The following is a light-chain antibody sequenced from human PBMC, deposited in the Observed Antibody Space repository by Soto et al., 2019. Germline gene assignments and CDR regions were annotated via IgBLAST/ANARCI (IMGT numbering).Light chain of an antibody. J-gene: IGKJ1*01. CDR1: QRISTY. CDR3: QQNYSTTWP. Sequence: DIQMTQSPSSLSASVGDRVTITCRASQRISTYLNWYQQKPGKAPKLLIYAASSLQSGVPSRFSGSGSETDFTLTISSLQPEHFATYSCQQNYSTTWPFGQGTKV. CDR2: AAS. V-gene: IGKV1-39*01.